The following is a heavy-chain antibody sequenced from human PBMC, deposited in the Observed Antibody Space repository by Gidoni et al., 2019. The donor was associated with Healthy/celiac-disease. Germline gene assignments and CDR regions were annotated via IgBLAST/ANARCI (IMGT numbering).Heavy chain of an antibody. Sequence: VQLQQWGAGLLKPSETLSLTCAVYGGSFSGYYWSWIRQPPGKGLEWIGEINHSGSTNYNPSLKSRVTISVDTSKNQFSLKLSSVTAADTAVYYCASHSRDSATFDYWGQGTLVTVSS. CDR2: INHSGST. CDR1: GGSFSGYY. V-gene: IGHV4-34*01. CDR3: ASHSRDSATFDY. J-gene: IGHJ4*02. D-gene: IGHD6-25*01.